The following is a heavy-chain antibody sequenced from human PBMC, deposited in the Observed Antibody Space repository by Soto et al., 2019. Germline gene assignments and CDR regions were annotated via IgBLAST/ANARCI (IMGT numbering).Heavy chain of an antibody. J-gene: IGHJ6*01. CDR2: IYHFGSI. CDR3: AAGWATVDGTTYYDYGLDV. Sequence: HLQESGSGLVKPLETLTLTCAVSGASVSGGGYSWNWIRQSPGKGLEWIGYIYHFGSIYYNPALRSRVTISVDGSKNQFSLKLNSVTAADRAVYFRAAGWATVDGTTYYDYGLDVSGLGTTVSVSS. D-gene: IGHD1-26*01. V-gene: IGHV4-30-2*06. CDR1: GASVSGGGYS.